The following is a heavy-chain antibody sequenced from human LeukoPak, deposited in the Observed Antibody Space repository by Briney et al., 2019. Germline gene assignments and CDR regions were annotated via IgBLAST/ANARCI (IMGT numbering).Heavy chain of an antibody. CDR2: IYYSGST. Sequence: SETLSLTCTVSGGSISSYYWSWIRQPPGKGLEWIGYIYYSGSTNYNPSLKSRVTISVDTSKNQFSLKLSSVTAADTAVYYCARHPYTPTTVVTPGFYFDYWGQGTLVTVSS. CDR1: GGSISSYY. D-gene: IGHD4-23*01. V-gene: IGHV4-59*08. J-gene: IGHJ4*02. CDR3: ARHPYTPTTVVTPGFYFDY.